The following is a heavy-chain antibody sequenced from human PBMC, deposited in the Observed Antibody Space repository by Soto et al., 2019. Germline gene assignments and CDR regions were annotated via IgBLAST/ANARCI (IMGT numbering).Heavy chain of an antibody. Sequence: SETLSLTCTVSGGSISSYYWSWIRQPAGKGLEWIGRIYASGSTNYNPSLKSRVTMSVDTSKNQFSLKLSSVTAADTAVYYCARDRWFGEFNWFDPWGQGTLVTVSS. CDR3: ARDRWFGEFNWFDP. CDR2: IYASGST. V-gene: IGHV4-4*07. D-gene: IGHD3-10*01. J-gene: IGHJ5*02. CDR1: GGSISSYY.